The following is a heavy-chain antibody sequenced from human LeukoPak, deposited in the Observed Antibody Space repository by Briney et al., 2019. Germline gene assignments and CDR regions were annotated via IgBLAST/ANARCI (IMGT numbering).Heavy chain of an antibody. Sequence: ASVKVSCKVSGYTLTELSMHWVRQAPGKGLEWMGGFDPEDGETIYAQKFQGRVTMTEDTSTDTAYMELSSLRSEDTAVYYCATVGTSLAVGATTVDYWGQGTLVTVSS. J-gene: IGHJ4*02. V-gene: IGHV1-24*01. D-gene: IGHD1-26*01. CDR3: ATVGTSLAVGATTVDY. CDR1: GYTLTELS. CDR2: FDPEDGET.